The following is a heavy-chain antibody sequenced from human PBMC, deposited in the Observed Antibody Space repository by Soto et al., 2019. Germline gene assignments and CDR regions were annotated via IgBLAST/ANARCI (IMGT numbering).Heavy chain of an antibody. CDR3: ARDRITMVRGVITYYGMDV. J-gene: IGHJ6*02. CDR2: IYYSGST. D-gene: IGHD3-10*01. V-gene: IGHV4-31*03. CDR1: GASISSGGYY. Sequence: SETLSLTCTVSGASISSGGYYWNWIRQHPGKGQEWIGYIYYSGSTYYNPSLKSRVTISVDTSKNQFSLKLSSVTAADTAVYYCARDRITMVRGVITYYGMDVWGQGTTVTVSS.